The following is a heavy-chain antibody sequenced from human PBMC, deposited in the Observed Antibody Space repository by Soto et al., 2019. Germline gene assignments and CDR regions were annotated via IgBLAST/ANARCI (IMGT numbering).Heavy chain of an antibody. J-gene: IGHJ4*02. V-gene: IGHV3-30*18. CDR3: AKVIGDIVVVPAADFDY. Sequence: GGSLRLSCAASGFTFSSYGMHWVRQAPGKWLEWVAVISYDGSNKYYADSVKGRFTISRDNSKNTLYLQMNSLRAEDTAVYYCAKVIGDIVVVPAADFDYWGQGXLVTVYS. CDR1: GFTFSSYG. D-gene: IGHD2-2*01. CDR2: ISYDGSNK.